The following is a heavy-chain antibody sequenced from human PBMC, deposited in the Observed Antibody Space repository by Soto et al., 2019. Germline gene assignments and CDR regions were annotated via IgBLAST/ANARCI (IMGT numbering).Heavy chain of an antibody. CDR3: TAPSDYGDNYYYYMDV. CDR1: GFTFSGSA. CDR2: IRSKANSYAT. Sequence: GGSLRLSCAASGFTFSGSAMHWVRQASGKGLEWVGRIRSKANSYATAYAASVKGRFTISRDDSKNTAYLQMNSLKTEDTAVYYCTAPSDYGDNYYYYMDVWGKGTTVTVSS. D-gene: IGHD4-17*01. V-gene: IGHV3-73*01. J-gene: IGHJ6*03.